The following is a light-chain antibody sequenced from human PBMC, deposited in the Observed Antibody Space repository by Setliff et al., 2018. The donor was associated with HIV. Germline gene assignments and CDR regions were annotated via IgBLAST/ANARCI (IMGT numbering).Light chain of an antibody. CDR2: RNI. CDR3: QSYDSSLSGYV. J-gene: IGLJ1*01. CDR1: SSNIGAGYD. V-gene: IGLV1-40*03. Sequence: QSALAQPPSVSGAPGQRVTISCTGSSSNIGAGYDVHWYPHLPGTAPKLLIYRNIDRPSGVPDRFSGSASGASASLAISGLQAEDEAGYYCQSYDSSLSGYVFGTGTKVTVL.